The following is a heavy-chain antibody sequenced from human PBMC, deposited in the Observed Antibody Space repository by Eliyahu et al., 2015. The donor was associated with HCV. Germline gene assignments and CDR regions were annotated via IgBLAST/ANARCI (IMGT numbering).Heavy chain of an antibody. V-gene: IGHV3-7*01. D-gene: IGHD1-1*01. CDR2: IKEDGTEI. CDR1: ESTFSSFW. CDR3: ARAYWSRCLFDY. Sequence: EVQLVESGGALVQPGGXLRLSCAASESTFSSFWLSWXRQAPGKGLGWVAYIKEDGTEIDYVDSVKGRFTISRDNAKNTLYLQMNSLRAEDTAVYYCARAYWSRCLFDYWGQGTLVTVSS. J-gene: IGHJ4*02.